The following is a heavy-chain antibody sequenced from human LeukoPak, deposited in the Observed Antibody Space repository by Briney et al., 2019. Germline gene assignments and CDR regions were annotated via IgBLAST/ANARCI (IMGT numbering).Heavy chain of an antibody. Sequence: PGGSLRLSCAASGFTVSSNYRSWVRQAPGKGLEWVLVIYSGGSTYYADSVKGRFTISRDNSKNTLYLQMNSLRGEDTAVYYCARGVWFDPWGQGTLVTVSS. J-gene: IGHJ5*02. CDR1: GFTVSSNY. CDR2: IYSGGST. V-gene: IGHV3-66*01. CDR3: ARGVWFDP.